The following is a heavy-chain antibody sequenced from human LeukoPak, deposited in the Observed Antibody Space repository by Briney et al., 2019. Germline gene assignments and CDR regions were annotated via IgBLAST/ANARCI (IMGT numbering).Heavy chain of an antibody. D-gene: IGHD6-13*01. CDR3: AREGLAVAAAHPFDY. V-gene: IGHV5-51*01. CDR2: IYPGDSDT. Sequence: GESLKISCKGSGYSFTSYWIGWVRQMPGKGLEWIGIIYPGDSDTRYSPSFQGQVTISADKSISTAYLQWSSLKASDTAMYYCAREGLAVAAAHPFDYWGQGTLVTVSS. CDR1: GYSFTSYW. J-gene: IGHJ4*02.